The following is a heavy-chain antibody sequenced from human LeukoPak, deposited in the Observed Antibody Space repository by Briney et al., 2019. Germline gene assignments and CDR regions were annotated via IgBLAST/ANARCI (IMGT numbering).Heavy chain of an antibody. D-gene: IGHD3-16*01. V-gene: IGHV3-7*01. CDR3: ARARRGYYFDY. CDR2: IKQDGSEK. CDR1: GFTFSSYW. J-gene: IGHJ4*02. Sequence: GGSLRLSCAASGFTFSSYWMSWVRQAPGGGLEWVANIKQDGSEKYYVASVKGQFTISRDNAKNSLYLQMNSLRAEDTAVYYCARARRGYYFDYWGQGTLVTVSS.